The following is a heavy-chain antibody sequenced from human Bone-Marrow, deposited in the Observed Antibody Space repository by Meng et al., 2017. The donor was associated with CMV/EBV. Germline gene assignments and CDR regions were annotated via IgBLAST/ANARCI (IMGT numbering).Heavy chain of an antibody. CDR1: GGTFSSYA. J-gene: IGHJ6*02. CDR3: VVVPAASNYYYGMDV. V-gene: IGHV1-69*05. D-gene: IGHD2-2*01. Sequence: SVKVSCKASGGTFSSYAISWVRQAPGQGLEWMGGIIPIFGTANYAQKFQGRVTITTDESTSTAYMELSSLRSEDTAVYYCVVVPAASNYYYGMDVWGQGTTVTVSS. CDR2: IIPIFGTA.